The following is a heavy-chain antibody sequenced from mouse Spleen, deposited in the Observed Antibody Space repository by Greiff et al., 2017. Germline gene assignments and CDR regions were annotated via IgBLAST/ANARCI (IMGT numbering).Heavy chain of an antibody. V-gene: IGHV1-82*01. CDR2: IYPGDGDT. CDR3: ARSYDGYYDAMDY. D-gene: IGHD2-3*01. Sequence: VKLVESGPELVKPGASVKISCKASGYAFSSSWMNWVKQRPGKGLEWIGRIYPGDGDTNYNGKFKGKATLTADKSSSTAYMQLSSLTSEDSAVYFCARSYDGYYDAMDYWGQGTSVTVSS. CDR1: GYAFSSSW. J-gene: IGHJ4*01.